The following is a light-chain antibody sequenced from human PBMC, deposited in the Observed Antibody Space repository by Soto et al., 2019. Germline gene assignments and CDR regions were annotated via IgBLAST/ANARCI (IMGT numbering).Light chain of an antibody. CDR3: CSFARGSSYV. J-gene: IGLJ1*01. V-gene: IGLV2-23*01. CDR2: EGS. CDR1: SSDVGSYNL. Sequence: QLVLTQPASVSGSPGQSITISCTGTSSDVGSYNLVSWYQQHPGKAPKLIISEGSERPSGVSTRFSGSKSGNTASLTISGLQAEDEADYYCCSFARGSSYVFGTGTKLTVL.